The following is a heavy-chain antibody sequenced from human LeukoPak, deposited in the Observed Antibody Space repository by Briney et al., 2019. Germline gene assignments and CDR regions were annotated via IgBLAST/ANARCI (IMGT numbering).Heavy chain of an antibody. V-gene: IGHV3-53*01. Sequence: PGGSLRLSCAASGFIVSSNYMSWVRQAPGKGLEWVSIIYSGGSTYQADSVKGRLTVSRDNSKNTVYLQMSSLRAEDTAVYYCASNFESSGYYSYWGQGILVTVS. D-gene: IGHD3-22*01. CDR3: ASNFESSGYYSY. CDR2: IYSGGST. J-gene: IGHJ4*02. CDR1: GFIVSSNY.